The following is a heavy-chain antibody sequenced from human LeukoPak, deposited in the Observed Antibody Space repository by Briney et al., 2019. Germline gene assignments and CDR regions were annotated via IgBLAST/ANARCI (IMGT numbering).Heavy chain of an antibody. Sequence: GGSLRLSCAASGFTFSTYAMHWVRRAPGKGLEWVAVISDDGGKKYYADSVKGRFTISRDNSRNTVYLQVNSLRAEDTAVYYCATGKYYNFWSGYYGPGYYYYGMDVWGQGTTVTVSS. CDR2: ISDDGGKK. J-gene: IGHJ6*02. V-gene: IGHV3-30-3*01. D-gene: IGHD3-3*01. CDR3: ATGKYYNFWSGYYGPGYYYYGMDV. CDR1: GFTFSTYA.